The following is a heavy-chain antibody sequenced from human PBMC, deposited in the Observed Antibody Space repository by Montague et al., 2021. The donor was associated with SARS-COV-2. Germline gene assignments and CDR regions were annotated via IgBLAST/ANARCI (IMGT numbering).Heavy chain of an antibody. D-gene: IGHD5-24*01. Sequence: TLSLTCTVSGGSISSGGYSWSWIRQRTGKGLEWIGYIYYSGSTYYNPSLKSRVTISVDTSKNQFSLKLSSVTAADTAVYYCARVSVEMATMGVYYYYGMDVWGQGTTVTVSS. CDR1: GGSISSGGYS. V-gene: IGHV4-31*03. J-gene: IGHJ6*02. CDR2: IYYSGST. CDR3: ARVSVEMATMGVYYYYGMDV.